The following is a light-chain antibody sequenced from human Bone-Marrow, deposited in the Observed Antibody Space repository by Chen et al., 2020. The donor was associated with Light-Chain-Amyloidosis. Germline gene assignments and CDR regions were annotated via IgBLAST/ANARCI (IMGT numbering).Light chain of an antibody. CDR2: WAS. V-gene: IGKV4-1*01. J-gene: IGKJ5*01. Sequence: DIVMTQSPDSLAVSLGERATINCKSSQSVLYSSNNNNYLAWYQLKPGQPPKLLIYWASTRQFGVPDRFSGSGSGTDFTLTISSLQAEDVAVYYCQEYYSTPITFGQGTRLEIK. CDR1: QSVLYSSNNNNY. CDR3: QEYYSTPIT.